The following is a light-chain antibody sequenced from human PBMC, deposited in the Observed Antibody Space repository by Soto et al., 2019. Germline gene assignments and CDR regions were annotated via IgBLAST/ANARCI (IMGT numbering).Light chain of an antibody. J-gene: IGKJ5*01. CDR2: DVS. CDR3: QQYDSPTLT. Sequence: DIEMTQSRSSLSTSVGDRVTIICRASPTIRNYLHWFQQKPGQAPQXXIFDVSNLQTGVRSRFSGGGSGTDFALTISSLEPEDIATDYCQQYDSPTLTFGQGTRLEIK. CDR1: PTIRNY. V-gene: IGKV1-33*01.